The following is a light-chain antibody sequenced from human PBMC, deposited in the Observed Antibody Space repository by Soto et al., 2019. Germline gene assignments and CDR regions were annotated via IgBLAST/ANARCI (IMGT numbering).Light chain of an antibody. J-gene: IGKJ1*01. Sequence: DIQMTQSPSTLSASVGDRVSITCRASQSLGSWLAWYQQKPGKAPKLLNYDASTLESGVPSRFTGSGSGTELPLTITSLQPDDFATYYCQQYDTYSGTFGQGTKVAIK. V-gene: IGKV1-5*01. CDR1: QSLGSW. CDR3: QQYDTYSGT. CDR2: DAS.